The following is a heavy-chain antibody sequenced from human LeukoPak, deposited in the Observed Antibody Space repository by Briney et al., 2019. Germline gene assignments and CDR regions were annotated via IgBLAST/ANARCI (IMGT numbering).Heavy chain of an antibody. D-gene: IGHD2/OR15-2a*01. J-gene: IGHJ4*02. V-gene: IGHV1-2*02. Sequence: GSMKVSWKASGFTFTHHYIQWVRQGPGQGLEGVGYIGPHSTFTSSPQEFQGRVTMTRDASMSTAYMELTRLTSDDMAVYYCVREGEGPLSKDFDYWGQGTLVTVSS. CDR2: IGPHSTFT. CDR1: GFTFTHHY. CDR3: VREGEGPLSKDFDY.